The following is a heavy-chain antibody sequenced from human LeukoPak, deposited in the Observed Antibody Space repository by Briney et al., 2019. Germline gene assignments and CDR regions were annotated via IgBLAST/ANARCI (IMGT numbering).Heavy chain of an antibody. CDR2: ISGSGGST. V-gene: IGHV3-23*01. Sequence: PGGSLRLSCAASGFTFSSYAMSWVRQAPGKGLEWVSAISGSGGSTYYADSVKGRFTIYRDNTKNTVYLQMSSLRAEDTGVYYCARDHHDFWSGYPNYWGQGTLVIVSS. CDR1: GFTFSSYA. CDR3: ARDHHDFWSGYPNY. D-gene: IGHD3-3*01. J-gene: IGHJ4*02.